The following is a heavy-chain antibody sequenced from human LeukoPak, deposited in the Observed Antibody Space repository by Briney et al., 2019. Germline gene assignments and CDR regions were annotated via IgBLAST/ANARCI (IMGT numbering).Heavy chain of an antibody. CDR1: GGSFSGYY. D-gene: IGHD3-10*01. Sequence: SETLSLTCAVYGGSFSGYYWSWIRQPPGKGLEWIGEINHSGSTNYNPSLKSRVTISVDTSKNQFSLKLSSVTAADTAVYYCARGPGWFGGDFDYWGQGTLVTVSS. CDR2: INHSGST. J-gene: IGHJ4*02. V-gene: IGHV4-34*01. CDR3: ARGPGWFGGDFDY.